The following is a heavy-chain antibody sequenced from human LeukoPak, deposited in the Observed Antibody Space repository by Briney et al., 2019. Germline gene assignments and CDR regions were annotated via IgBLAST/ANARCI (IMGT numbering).Heavy chain of an antibody. V-gene: IGHV1-46*01. D-gene: IGHD3-22*01. CDR1: GYTFTSYY. J-gene: IGHJ3*02. CDR2: INPSGGST. Sequence: GASVKVSCKASGYTFTSYYMHWVRQAPGQGLEWMGIINPSGGSTSYAQKFQGRVTMTRDMSTSTVYMELSSLRSEDTAVYYCATPGGISYYDSSGFDIWGQGTMVTVSS. CDR3: ATPGGISYYDSSGFDI.